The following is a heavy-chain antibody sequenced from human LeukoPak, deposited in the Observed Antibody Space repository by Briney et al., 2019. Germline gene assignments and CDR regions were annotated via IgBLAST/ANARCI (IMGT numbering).Heavy chain of an antibody. CDR3: ARASYYYDSSGYYSTAFDY. CDR2: ISGSGGST. J-gene: IGHJ4*02. Sequence: GGSLRLSCAASGFIFSSYAMSCVRQAPGKGLEWVSAISGSGGSTYYADSVKGRFTISRDNSKNTLYLQMNSLRAEDTAVYYCARASYYYDSSGYYSTAFDYWGQGTLVTVSS. CDR1: GFIFSSYA. V-gene: IGHV3-23*01. D-gene: IGHD3-22*01.